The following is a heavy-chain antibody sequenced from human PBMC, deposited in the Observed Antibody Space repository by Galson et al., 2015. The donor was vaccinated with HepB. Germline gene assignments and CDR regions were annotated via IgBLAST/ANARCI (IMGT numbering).Heavy chain of an antibody. J-gene: IGHJ5*02. V-gene: IGHV3-48*02. D-gene: IGHD3-3*01. CDR3: AKDAKAAYDFWPGNWFDP. CDR2: ISSSSSTI. Sequence: SLRLSCAASGFPFRSYSMNWVRQAPGKGLEWVSYISSSSSTIYYADSVKGRFTISRDNAKNSLYLQMNSLRDEDTAVYYCAKDAKAAYDFWPGNWFDPWGQGTLVTVSS. CDR1: GFPFRSYS.